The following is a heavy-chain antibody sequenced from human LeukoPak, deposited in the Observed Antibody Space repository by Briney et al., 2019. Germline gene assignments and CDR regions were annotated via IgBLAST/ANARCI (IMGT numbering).Heavy chain of an antibody. CDR3: AGSGHCTNGVCFDY. Sequence: ASETLSLTCAVYGGSFSGYYWSWIRQPPGKGLEWIGEINHSGSTNYNPSLKSRVTISVDTSKNQFSLKLSSVTAADTAVYYCAGSGHCTNGVCFDYWGQGTLVTVSS. CDR1: GGSFSGYY. D-gene: IGHD2-8*01. V-gene: IGHV4-34*01. CDR2: INHSGST. J-gene: IGHJ4*02.